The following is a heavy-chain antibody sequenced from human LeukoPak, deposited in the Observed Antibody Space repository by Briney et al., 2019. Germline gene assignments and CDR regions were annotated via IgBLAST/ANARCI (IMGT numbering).Heavy chain of an antibody. D-gene: IGHD6-13*01. CDR1: GGSISSSSYY. J-gene: IGHJ5*02. V-gene: IGHV4-39*07. CDR3: ARDCGGYSSSWYSYVGWFDP. Sequence: SETLSLTCTVSGGSISSSSYYWGWIRQPPGKGLEWIGSIYYSGSTYYNPSLKSRVTISVDTSKNQFSLKLSSVTAADTAVYYCARDCGGYSSSWYSYVGWFDPWGQGTLVTVSS. CDR2: IYYSGST.